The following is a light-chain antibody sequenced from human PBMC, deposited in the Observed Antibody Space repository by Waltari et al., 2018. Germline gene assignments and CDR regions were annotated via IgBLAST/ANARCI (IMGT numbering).Light chain of an antibody. CDR3: QQYYTSPLT. V-gene: IGKV4-1*01. CDR1: GSLLYPSNNQNF. J-gene: IGKJ4*01. CDR2: WAS. Sequence: DIVMTQSPESLAVSLGERATITCRSSGSLLYPSNNQNFLAWYQRKAGQPPKLLFYWASVREAGVPDRFSASGSGTDFILSISSLQAEDVAVYYCQQYYTSPLTFGGGTKVEIK.